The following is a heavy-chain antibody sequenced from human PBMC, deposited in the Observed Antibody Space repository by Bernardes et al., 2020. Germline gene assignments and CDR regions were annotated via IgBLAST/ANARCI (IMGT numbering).Heavy chain of an antibody. D-gene: IGHD2-2*01. V-gene: IGHV4-39*01. CDR1: GVSIRSESYY. Sequence: SETLSLTFSVSGVSIRSESYYWGWIRHSNGKGLEWIGTVFYTGSTYSHPSLGGRLTMSVDASKNQFSLKVSSVTAADTADYYCSAFWCRTTACFWPAHFDYWGQGIQVTVSS. CDR3: SAFWCRTTACFWPAHFDY. J-gene: IGHJ4*02. CDR2: VFYTGST.